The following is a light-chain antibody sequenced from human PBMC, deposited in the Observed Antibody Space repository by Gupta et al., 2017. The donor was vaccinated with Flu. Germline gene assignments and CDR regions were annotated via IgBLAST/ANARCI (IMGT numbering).Light chain of an antibody. J-gene: IGKJ2*01. Sequence: SLSASVGDRVTITCRASESLNRFLNWYHQTPGRPPKLLIYQKCQLHSGVPGRFSGSGSAIEFTLTINSRQPEDSGVYYCQQADRSPRTFGQGTKVDVK. CDR2: QKC. CDR1: ESLNRF. CDR3: QQADRSPRT. V-gene: IGKV1-39*01.